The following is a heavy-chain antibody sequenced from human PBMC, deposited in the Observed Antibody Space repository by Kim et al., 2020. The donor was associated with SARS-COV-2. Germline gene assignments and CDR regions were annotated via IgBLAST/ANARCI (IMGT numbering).Heavy chain of an antibody. D-gene: IGHD3-10*01. CDR1: GFTFSSYA. Sequence: GGSLRLFCAASGFTFSSYAMHWVRQAPGKGLEWVAVISYDGSNKYYADSVKGRFTISRDNSKNTLYLQMNSLRAEDTAVYYCARDSYGSGSYYKIESPYYFDYWGQGTLVTVSS. V-gene: IGHV3-30*04. J-gene: IGHJ4*02. CDR2: ISYDGSNK. CDR3: ARDSYGSGSYYKIESPYYFDY.